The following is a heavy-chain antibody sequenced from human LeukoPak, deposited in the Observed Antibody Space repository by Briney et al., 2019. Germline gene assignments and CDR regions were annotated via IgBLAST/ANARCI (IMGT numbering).Heavy chain of an antibody. Sequence: PSETLSLTCTVSGDSISSGSYYWSWIRQPPGKGLEWIGYIYYSGSTNYNPSLKSRVTISVDTSKNQFSLKLSSVIAADTAVYYCARAVRDRGVILPWFDPWGQGTLVTVSS. CDR1: GDSISSGSYY. D-gene: IGHD3-10*01. CDR3: ARAVRDRGVILPWFDP. CDR2: IYYSGST. J-gene: IGHJ5*02. V-gene: IGHV4-61*01.